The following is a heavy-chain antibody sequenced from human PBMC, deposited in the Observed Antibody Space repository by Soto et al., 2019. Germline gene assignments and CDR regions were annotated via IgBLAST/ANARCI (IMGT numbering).Heavy chain of an antibody. Sequence: KPSETLSLTCTVSGGSISSSSYYWGWIRQPPGKGLEWIGSIYYSGSTYYNPSLKSRVTISVDTSKNQFSLKLSSVTAADTAVYYCARLGYRDAFDIWGQGTMVTVSS. J-gene: IGHJ3*02. D-gene: IGHD2-15*01. V-gene: IGHV4-39*01. CDR2: IYYSGST. CDR3: ARLGYRDAFDI. CDR1: GGSISSSSYY.